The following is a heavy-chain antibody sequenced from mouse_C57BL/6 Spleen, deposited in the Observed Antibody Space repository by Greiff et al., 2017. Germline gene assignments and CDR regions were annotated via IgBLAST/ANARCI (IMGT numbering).Heavy chain of an antibody. Sequence: QVQLKQSGAELVRPGASVTLSCKASGYTFTDYEMHWVKQTPVHGLEWIGAIDPETGGTAYNQKFKGKAILTADKSSSTAYMELRSLTSEDSAVYYCTREAYGSFFDYWGQGTTLTVSS. CDR1: GYTFTDYE. CDR3: TREAYGSFFDY. CDR2: IDPETGGT. J-gene: IGHJ2*01. V-gene: IGHV1-15*01. D-gene: IGHD1-1*01.